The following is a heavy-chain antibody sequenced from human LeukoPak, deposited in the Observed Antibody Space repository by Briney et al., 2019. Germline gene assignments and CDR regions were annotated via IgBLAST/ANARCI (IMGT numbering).Heavy chain of an antibody. J-gene: IGHJ2*01. CDR1: GGSISSYY. CDR3: AREVLWFGELRYFDL. D-gene: IGHD3-10*01. CDR2: IYYSGST. V-gene: IGHV4-59*12. Sequence: SETLSLTCTVSGGSISSYYWSWIRQPPGKGLEWIGYIYYSGSTNYNPSLKSRVTISVDTSKNQFSLKLSSVTAADTAVYYCAREVLWFGELRYFDLWGRGTLVTVSS.